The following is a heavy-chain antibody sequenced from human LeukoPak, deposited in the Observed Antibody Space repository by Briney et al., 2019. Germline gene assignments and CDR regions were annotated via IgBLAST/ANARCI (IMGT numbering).Heavy chain of an antibody. Sequence: ASVKVSCKVSGYTLTELSMHWVRQAPGKGLEWMGGFDPEDGETIYAQKFQGRVTMTEDTSTDTAYMELSSLRSEDTAVYYCATEGGYSKPFDYWSQGTLVTVSS. V-gene: IGHV1-24*01. J-gene: IGHJ4*02. CDR2: FDPEDGET. CDR3: ATEGGYSKPFDY. CDR1: GYTLTELS. D-gene: IGHD4-11*01.